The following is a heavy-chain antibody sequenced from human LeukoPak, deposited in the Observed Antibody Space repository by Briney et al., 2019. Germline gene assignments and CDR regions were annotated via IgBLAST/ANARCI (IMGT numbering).Heavy chain of an antibody. J-gene: IGHJ5*02. V-gene: IGHV3-53*01. D-gene: IGHD3-10*01. Sequence: GESLKISCVASGFTFSSFATHWVRHARGKGLEWVSFIYSAVITYYADSVKGRFTISRDNSKNTLYLQMNSLRADDTAVYYCARVMRLTMIRGVPPWFDPWGQGTLVTVSS. CDR2: IYSAVIT. CDR3: ARVMRLTMIRGVPPWFDP. CDR1: GFTFSSFA.